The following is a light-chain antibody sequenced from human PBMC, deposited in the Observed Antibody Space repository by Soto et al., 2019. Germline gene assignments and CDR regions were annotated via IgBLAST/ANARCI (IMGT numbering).Light chain of an antibody. CDR3: SSYTNINTRACV. CDR1: SGDIGSYNR. J-gene: IGLJ1*01. CDR2: EVT. Sequence: QSALTQPASVSGSPGQSITISCTGTSGDIGSYNRVSWYQQHPGKALKLIIYEVTDRPSGVSNRFSGSKSGNTASLTISGLQAEDEAEYYCSSYTNINTRACVFGTGTKSPS. V-gene: IGLV2-14*01.